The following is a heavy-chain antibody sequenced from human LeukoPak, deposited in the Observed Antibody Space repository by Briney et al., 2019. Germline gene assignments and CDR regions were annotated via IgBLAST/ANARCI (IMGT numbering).Heavy chain of an antibody. V-gene: IGHV1-58*01. CDR2: IVVGSGNT. CDR3: ARAEPYSSSSYYFDY. CDR1: GFTFTSSA. D-gene: IGHD6-6*01. J-gene: IGHJ4*02. Sequence: ASVKVSCKASGFTFTSSAVQWVRQARGQRLEWIGWIVVGSGNTNYAQKFQERVTITRDMSTSTAYMELSSLRSEDTAVYYCARAEPYSSSSYYFDYWGQGTLVTVSS.